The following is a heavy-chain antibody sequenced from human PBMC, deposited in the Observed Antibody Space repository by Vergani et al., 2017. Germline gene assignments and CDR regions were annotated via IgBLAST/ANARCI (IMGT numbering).Heavy chain of an antibody. D-gene: IGHD3-10*01. Sequence: EVRLLESGGGLVQPGGSLRLSCAASGFTFNIYAMSWVRQAPGKGLEWVSAISGSGGSTYYADSVKGRFTISRDNSKNTLYLQMNSLRAEDTAVYYCAKDGLYGSDGYGMDVWGQGTTVTVSS. CDR1: GFTFNIYA. CDR2: ISGSGGST. CDR3: AKDGLYGSDGYGMDV. V-gene: IGHV3-23*01. J-gene: IGHJ6*02.